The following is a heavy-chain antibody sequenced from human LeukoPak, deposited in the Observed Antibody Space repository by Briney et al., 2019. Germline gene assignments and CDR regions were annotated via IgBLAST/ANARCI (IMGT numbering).Heavy chain of an antibody. CDR1: GFTFSSYA. V-gene: IGHV3-23*01. CDR3: AKGYYGSGSYYLDY. D-gene: IGHD3-10*01. J-gene: IGHJ4*02. CDR2: ISGSGGST. Sequence: GGSLRLSCAASGFTFSSYAVTWVRQAPGKGLEWVSGISGSGGSTYYADSVKGRFTISRDNSKNTLYLQMNSLRAEDTAVYYCAKGYYGSGSYYLDYWGQGTLVTVSS.